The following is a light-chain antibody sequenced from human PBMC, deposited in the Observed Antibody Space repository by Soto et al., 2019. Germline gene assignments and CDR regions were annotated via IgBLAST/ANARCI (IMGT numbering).Light chain of an antibody. J-gene: IGKJ5*01. Sequence: EIVLTQSPATLSLSPGERATLSCRASQSVNSNLAWYQQKPGQAPRLLIYGASTRATGIPARFSGSGSGTEFTLTISNLQSEDFAVYFCQQYHNWPPITFGQGTRLEIK. V-gene: IGKV3D-15*01. CDR1: QSVNSN. CDR3: QQYHNWPPIT. CDR2: GAS.